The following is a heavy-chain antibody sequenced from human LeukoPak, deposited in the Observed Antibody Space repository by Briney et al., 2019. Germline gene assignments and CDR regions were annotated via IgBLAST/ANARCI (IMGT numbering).Heavy chain of an antibody. J-gene: IGHJ6*02. CDR1: GFIFRSYS. Sequence: GGSLRLSCAASGFIFRSYSMIWVRQAPGKGLEWVSYINTGGIATSYADSVKGRFTISRDNAKNSLYLQMNSLRAEDTAIYYCATLTVVVPAATDVWGQGTTVTVSS. D-gene: IGHD2-2*01. CDR3: ATLTVVVPAATDV. V-gene: IGHV3-48*04. CDR2: INTGGIAT.